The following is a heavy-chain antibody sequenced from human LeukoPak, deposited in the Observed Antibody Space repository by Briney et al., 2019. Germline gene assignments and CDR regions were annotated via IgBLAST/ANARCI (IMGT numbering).Heavy chain of an antibody. J-gene: IGHJ6*03. CDR1: GGSFSGYY. V-gene: IGHV4-34*01. CDR3: AREKLLWFGSMDV. CDR2: INHSGST. D-gene: IGHD3-10*01. Sequence: PSETLSLTCAVYGGSFSGYYWSWIRQPPGKGLEWIGEINHSGSTNYNPSLKSRVTISVDTSKNQFSLKLSSVTAADTAVYYCAREKLLWFGSMDVWGKGTTVTISS.